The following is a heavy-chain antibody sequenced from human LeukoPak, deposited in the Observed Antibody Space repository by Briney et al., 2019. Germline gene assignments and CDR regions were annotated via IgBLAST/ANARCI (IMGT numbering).Heavy chain of an antibody. CDR2: IYYSGST. CDR3: ARTYCNGWYCMVDY. V-gene: IGHV4-39*01. J-gene: IGHJ4*02. Sequence: SETLSLTCTVSGGSISSRSYSWGWIRQPPGKGLEWIGSIYYSGSTYYNPSLKSRVTISVDTSKNQFSLRLSSVTAADTAVYYCARTYCNGWYCMVDYRGQGTLVTVSS. CDR1: GGSISSRSYS. D-gene: IGHD6-19*01.